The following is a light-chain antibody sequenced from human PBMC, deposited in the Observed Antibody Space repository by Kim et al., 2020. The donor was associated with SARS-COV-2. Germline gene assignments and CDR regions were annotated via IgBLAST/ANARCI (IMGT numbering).Light chain of an antibody. Sequence: ASVGDRVTNTCRASQSISSYLNWYQQKPAKAPKLLIYAASSLQSGVPSRFSGSGSGTDFTLTISSLQPEDFATYYCQQSYSTPITFGQGTRLEIK. CDR3: QQSYSTPIT. CDR2: AAS. V-gene: IGKV1-39*01. CDR1: QSISSY. J-gene: IGKJ5*01.